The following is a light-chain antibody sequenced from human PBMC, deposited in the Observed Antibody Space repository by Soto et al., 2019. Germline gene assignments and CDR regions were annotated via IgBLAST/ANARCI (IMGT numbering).Light chain of an antibody. Sequence: QSALTQPPSTSGSPGQSVTISCTGTSTDVGASKSVSWYQQYPGKAPKLIIYEVNKRPSGVPDRFSGSKSGNTASLTVSGLQAEDEADYHCSSYAGNYITIFGGGTKLTVL. V-gene: IGLV2-8*01. CDR1: STDVGASKS. J-gene: IGLJ2*01. CDR2: EVN. CDR3: SSYAGNYITI.